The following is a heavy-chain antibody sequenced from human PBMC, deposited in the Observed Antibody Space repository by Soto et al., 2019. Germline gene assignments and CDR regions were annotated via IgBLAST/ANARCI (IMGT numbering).Heavy chain of an antibody. V-gene: IGHV3-48*02. CDR3: ARDASFTIFGVVKSKTTYYYYGMDV. Sequence: GGSLRLSCAASGFTFSSYSMNWVRQAPGKGLEWVSYISSSSSTIYYADSVKGRFTISRDNAKNSLYLQMNSLRDEDTAVYYCARDASFTIFGVVKSKTTYYYYGMDVWGQGTTVTVSS. CDR1: GFTFSSYS. D-gene: IGHD3-3*01. J-gene: IGHJ6*02. CDR2: ISSSSSTI.